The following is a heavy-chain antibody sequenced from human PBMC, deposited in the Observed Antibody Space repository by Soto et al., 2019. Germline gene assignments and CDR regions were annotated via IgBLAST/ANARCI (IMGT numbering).Heavy chain of an antibody. Sequence: GGSLRLSCAASGFTFSDYYMSWIRQAPGKGLEWVSYISSSSSYTNYADSVKGRFTISRDNAKNSLYLQMNSLRAEDTAVYYCARSDYDFWSGYDNYYYGMDVWGQGTTVTVSS. J-gene: IGHJ6*02. CDR1: GFTFSDYY. V-gene: IGHV3-11*06. CDR3: ARSDYDFWSGYDNYYYGMDV. CDR2: ISSSSSYT. D-gene: IGHD3-3*01.